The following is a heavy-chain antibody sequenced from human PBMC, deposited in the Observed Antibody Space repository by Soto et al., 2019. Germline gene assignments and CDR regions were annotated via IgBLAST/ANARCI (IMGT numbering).Heavy chain of an antibody. J-gene: IGHJ4*02. V-gene: IGHV1-18*01. CDR3: ARDRERVATIDPFDY. Sequence: ASVKVSCKASGYTFTSYGISWVRQAPGQGLEWMGWISAYNGNTNYAQKLQGRVTMTTDTSTSTAYMELRSLRSDDTAVYYCARDRERVATIDPFDYWGQGTLGSVSA. CDR2: ISAYNGNT. CDR1: GYTFTSYG. D-gene: IGHD5-12*01.